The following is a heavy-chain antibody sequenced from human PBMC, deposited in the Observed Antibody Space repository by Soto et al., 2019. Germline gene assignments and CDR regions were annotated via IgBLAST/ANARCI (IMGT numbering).Heavy chain of an antibody. Sequence: VSVKGSCKTSGYTFSNDGIGWLRQDPGQPLEWLGLIILYSDGTGYAQKFQGRVTMTTDTSTSTAYMDLRRLRSDDTAVYYCARVETIVVVNPRGLYAFDISGQGTMVTVSS. D-gene: IGHD3-22*01. CDR2: IILYSDGT. J-gene: IGHJ3*02. CDR3: ARVETIVVVNPRGLYAFDI. V-gene: IGHV1-18*01. CDR1: GYTFSNDG.